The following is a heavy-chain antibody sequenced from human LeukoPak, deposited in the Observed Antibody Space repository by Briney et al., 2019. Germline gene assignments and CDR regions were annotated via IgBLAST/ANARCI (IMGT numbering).Heavy chain of an antibody. D-gene: IGHD2-2*01. CDR3: ARDRSRYCSSTSCYVGVDV. CDR1: GLTYSYYA. V-gene: IGHV3-23*01. CDR2: ISDSGGST. Sequence: GGSLRLSCAASGLTYSYYAISWVREARGKGLEWVSGISDSGGSTYYADSVKGRFTISRDNSKNTLYLQMNSLRAEDTAVYYCARDRSRYCSSTSCYVGVDVWGQGTTVTVSS. J-gene: IGHJ6*02.